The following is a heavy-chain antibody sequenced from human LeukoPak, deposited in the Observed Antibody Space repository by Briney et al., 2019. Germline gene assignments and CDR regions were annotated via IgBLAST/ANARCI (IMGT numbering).Heavy chain of an antibody. Sequence: PGGSLRLSCAASGFTFSSYAMSWVRQAPGKGLEWVSAISGSGGSTYYADSVKGRFTISRDNSKNTLYLQMNSLRAEDTAVYYCAKIRGYGSGSYYNELYYYYGMDVWGQGTTATVSS. D-gene: IGHD3-10*01. V-gene: IGHV3-23*01. CDR2: ISGSGGST. CDR3: AKIRGYGSGSYYNELYYYYGMDV. CDR1: GFTFSSYA. J-gene: IGHJ6*02.